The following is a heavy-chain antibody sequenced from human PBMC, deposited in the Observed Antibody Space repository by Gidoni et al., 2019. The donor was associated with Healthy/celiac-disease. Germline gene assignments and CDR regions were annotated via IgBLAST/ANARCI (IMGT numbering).Heavy chain of an antibody. CDR2: IYYSGST. CDR1: VGSIRSSSYY. V-gene: IGHV4-39*01. CDR3: ARRRGIQLWFFDY. J-gene: IGHJ4*02. Sequence: QLQLQESGPGLVKPSETLSLTCTVPVGSIRSSSYYWGWIRQPPGKGLEWVGSIYYSGSTYYNPSLKSRVTISVDTSKNQFSLKLSSVTAADTAVYYCARRRGIQLWFFDYWGQGTLVTVSS. D-gene: IGHD5-18*01.